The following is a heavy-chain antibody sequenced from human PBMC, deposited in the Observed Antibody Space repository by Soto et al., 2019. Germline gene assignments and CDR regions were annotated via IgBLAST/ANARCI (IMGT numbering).Heavy chain of an antibody. CDR2: IIPVLGLT. CDR3: VTAYQVLEY. Sequence: QVQLVQPGAEVKKPGSSVKVSCKASGGAFSSYTINWVRQAPGQGLEWMGRIIPVLGLTNYAQQFRGKVKISADTSTTTVYMELSSLRSEDSAMYYCVTAYQVLEYWGQGTQLTVSS. D-gene: IGHD2-2*01. CDR1: GGAFSSYT. J-gene: IGHJ4*02. V-gene: IGHV1-69*02.